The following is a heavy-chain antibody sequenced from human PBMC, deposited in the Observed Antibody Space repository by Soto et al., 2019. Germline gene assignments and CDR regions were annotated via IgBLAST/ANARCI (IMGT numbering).Heavy chain of an antibody. CDR1: GFPFTSYA. Sequence: QVLLVESGGGVVQPGTSLTLSCAASGFPFTSYAMHWVRQTPEKGLQWLTIISSDGSTIHYVDSAKGRFTISRDNSKNTVYLQMNSLRADDSAVYYCARGTGSGSFLIDYWGQGTLVTVSS. D-gene: IGHD3-10*01. V-gene: IGHV3-30-3*01. CDR2: ISSDGSTI. CDR3: ARGTGSGSFLIDY. J-gene: IGHJ4*02.